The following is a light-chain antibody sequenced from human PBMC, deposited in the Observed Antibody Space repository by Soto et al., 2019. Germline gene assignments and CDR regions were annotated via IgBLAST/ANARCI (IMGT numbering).Light chain of an antibody. Sequence: DIQMTQSPSSLSASVGDRVTITCRASQSISSYLNWYQQKPGKAPKLLIYAASSLQSGVQSRFSGSGSGTDFTLTISSLQPEDFATYYCQQSYSTFGGGTKVEIK. V-gene: IGKV1-39*01. CDR3: QQSYST. J-gene: IGKJ4*01. CDR2: AAS. CDR1: QSISSY.